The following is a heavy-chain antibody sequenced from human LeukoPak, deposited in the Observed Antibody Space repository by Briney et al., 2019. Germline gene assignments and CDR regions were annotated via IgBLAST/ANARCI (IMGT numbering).Heavy chain of an antibody. D-gene: IGHD3-22*01. Sequence: GGSLRLSCAASGFTFSSYAMSWVRQATGKGLEWVSAISGSGGSTYYADSVKGRFTISRDNSKNTLYLQMNSLRAEDAAVYYCAKGGSITMIVVVPINDYWGQGTLVTVSS. CDR2: ISGSGGST. V-gene: IGHV3-23*01. CDR3: AKGGSITMIVVVPINDY. CDR1: GFTFSSYA. J-gene: IGHJ4*02.